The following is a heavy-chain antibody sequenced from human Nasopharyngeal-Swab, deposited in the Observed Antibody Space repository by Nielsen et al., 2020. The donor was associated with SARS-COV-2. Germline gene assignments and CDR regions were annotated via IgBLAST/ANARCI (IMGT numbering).Heavy chain of an antibody. CDR2: ISSSGTDI. V-gene: IGHV3-21*01. CDR3: TRDGSWATGGAFDI. D-gene: IGHD3-10*01. J-gene: IGHJ3*02. Sequence: GESLKISCAASGFTFTSYPMNWVRQAPGKGLEWVSSISSSGTDISYTDSVKGRFTIPRDSAKKSLYLQMNSLGAEDTAVYYCTRDGSWATGGAFDIWGQGTMVTVSS. CDR1: GFTFTSYP.